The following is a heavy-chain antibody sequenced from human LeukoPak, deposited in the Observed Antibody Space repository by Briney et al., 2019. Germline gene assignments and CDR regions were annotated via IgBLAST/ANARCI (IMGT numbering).Heavy chain of an antibody. V-gene: IGHV1-69*04. CDR2: IIPILGIA. Sequence: SVKVSCKASGGTFSSDAISWVRQAPGQGLEWMGRIIPILGIANYAQKFQGRVTITADKSTSTAYMELSSLRSEDTAVYYCARGPTPGNRSIYCSRTSCADYWGQGTLVAVSS. D-gene: IGHD2-2*01. CDR3: ARGPTPGNRSIYCSRTSCADY. CDR1: GGTFSSDA. J-gene: IGHJ4*02.